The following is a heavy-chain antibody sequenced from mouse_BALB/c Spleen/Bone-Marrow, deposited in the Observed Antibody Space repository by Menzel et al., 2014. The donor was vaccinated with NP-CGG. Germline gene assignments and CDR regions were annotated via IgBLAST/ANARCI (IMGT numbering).Heavy chain of an antibody. CDR1: GFNIKDTY. D-gene: IGHD1-1*01. J-gene: IGHJ2*01. CDR2: IDPANGNT. Sequence: EVKLMESGAELVKPGASVKLSCTASGFNIKDTYMHWVKQRPEQGLEWIGRIDPANGNTKYDPKFQGKATIIADTSSNTAYLQLSSLTSEDTAVYYCARYYYGSSLFDYWGQGTTLTVSS. CDR3: ARYYYGSSLFDY. V-gene: IGHV14-3*02.